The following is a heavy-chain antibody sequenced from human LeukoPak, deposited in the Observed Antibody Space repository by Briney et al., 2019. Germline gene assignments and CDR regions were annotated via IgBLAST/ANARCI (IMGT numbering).Heavy chain of an antibody. D-gene: IGHD3-22*01. CDR2: FDPEDGEA. V-gene: IGHV1-24*01. J-gene: IGHJ4*02. CDR3: ATSKAVITTNYFDY. Sequence: ASVKVSCKVSGYTLTELSMHWVRQAPGKGLEWMGGFDPEDGEAIYAQKFQGRVTMTEDTSTDTAYMELSSLRSEDTAVYYCATSKAVITTNYFDYWGQGTLVTVSS. CDR1: GYTLTELS.